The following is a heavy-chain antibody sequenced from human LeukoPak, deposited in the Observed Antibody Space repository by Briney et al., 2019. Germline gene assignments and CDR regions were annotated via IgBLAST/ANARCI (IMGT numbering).Heavy chain of an antibody. V-gene: IGHV3-23*01. J-gene: IGHJ4*02. CDR3: AKGLVGGGVRYFDC. Sequence: GGSLRLSCAASGFTFSSSAMSWVRQVPGKGLEWVSSISGSGSSTYYADSVKGRFTISRDNSRNTLYLQMNSLRAEDTAVYYCAKGLVGGGVRYFDCWGQGTLVTVSS. D-gene: IGHD1-26*01. CDR2: ISGSGSST. CDR1: GFTFSSSA.